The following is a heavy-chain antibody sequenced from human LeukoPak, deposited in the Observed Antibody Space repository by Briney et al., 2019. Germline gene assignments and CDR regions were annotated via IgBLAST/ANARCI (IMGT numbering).Heavy chain of an antibody. CDR3: AKDGTGWPHKFIDY. Sequence: PGGSLRLSCAASGFTLSSYGMHWVRQAPGKGLEWVAFIRYDGSNKYYADSVKGRFTISRENSTNTLYLQMNSLRAQDTAVYYCAKDGTGWPHKFIDYWGQGTLVTVSS. V-gene: IGHV3-30*02. J-gene: IGHJ4*02. CDR2: IRYDGSNK. D-gene: IGHD6-19*01. CDR1: GFTLSSYG.